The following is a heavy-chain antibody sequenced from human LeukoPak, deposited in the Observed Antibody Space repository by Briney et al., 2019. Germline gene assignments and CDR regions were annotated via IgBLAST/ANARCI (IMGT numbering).Heavy chain of an antibody. Sequence: GGSLRLSCAASGFTFSSYRMTWVRQAPGQGLEWVANIKQDGTDKYYVDSVNGRLTISRENATNSLFLQLVSPVSDDTAACCLARGSMGGRDYHLDSWGQGTLVTVSS. CDR3: ARGSMGGRDYHLDS. CDR1: GFTFSSYR. J-gene: IGHJ4*02. D-gene: IGHD4/OR15-4a*01. V-gene: IGHV3-7*01. CDR2: IKQDGTDK.